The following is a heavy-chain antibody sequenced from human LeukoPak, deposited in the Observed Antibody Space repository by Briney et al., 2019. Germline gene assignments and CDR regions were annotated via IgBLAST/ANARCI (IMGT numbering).Heavy chain of an antibody. CDR1: GFTFSSYA. Sequence: GGYLSLSCAASGFTFSSYAMSWVRLAPGKGLEWVSAISGSGGSTYYADSVKGRFTISRDNSKNTLYLQMNSLRAEDTAVYYCAKEKTYSSSWYCYFDYWGQGTLVTVSS. CDR2: ISGSGGST. J-gene: IGHJ4*02. CDR3: AKEKTYSSSWYCYFDY. V-gene: IGHV3-23*01. D-gene: IGHD6-13*01.